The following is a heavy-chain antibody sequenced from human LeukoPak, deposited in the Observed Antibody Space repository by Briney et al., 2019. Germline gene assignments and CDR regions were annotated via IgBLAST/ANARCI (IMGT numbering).Heavy chain of an antibody. J-gene: IGHJ4*02. CDR2: ISPSGGST. V-gene: IGHV1-46*01. CDR1: GYTFTSNY. D-gene: IGHD5-24*01. Sequence: ASVKVSCKAFGYTFTSNYMHWVRQAPGQGPEWMGVISPSGGSTTYAQKFQGRVTLTRDMSTSTDYLELSSLRSEDTAVYYCARSVGYGDGYNLGYWGQGTLVTVSS. CDR3: ARSVGYGDGYNLGY.